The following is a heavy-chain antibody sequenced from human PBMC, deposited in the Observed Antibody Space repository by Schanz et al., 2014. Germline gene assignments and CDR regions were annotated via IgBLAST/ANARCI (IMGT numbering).Heavy chain of an antibody. D-gene: IGHD6-13*01. CDR2: ISYDGSHK. J-gene: IGHJ6*02. Sequence: VQLVESGGGLVQPGGSLSLSCAASGFTFSSYSMNWVRQAPGKGLEWVAVISYDGSHKDYADSVKGRFTISRDNSKNTLYLQMNSLRAEDTAVYYCARDRQQLVGRIGYYYGMDVWGQGTTVTVSS. CDR3: ARDRQQLVGRIGYYYGMDV. CDR1: GFTFSSYS. V-gene: IGHV3-30*03.